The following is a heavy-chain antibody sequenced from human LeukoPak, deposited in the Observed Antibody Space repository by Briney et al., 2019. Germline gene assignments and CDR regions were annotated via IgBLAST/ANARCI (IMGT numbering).Heavy chain of an antibody. CDR1: GGTFSNYA. D-gene: IGHD1-20*01. CDR2: IIPIFRTT. J-gene: IGHJ4*02. Sequence: SVKVSCKASGGTFSNYAINWVRQAPGQGLEWMGGIIPIFRTTNYAQKFQGRVTITADESTSTAYMELSSLRSEDTAVYYCGRDKLDNWNDQDGDYWGQGTLVTVSS. CDR3: GRDKLDNWNDQDGDY. V-gene: IGHV1-69*13.